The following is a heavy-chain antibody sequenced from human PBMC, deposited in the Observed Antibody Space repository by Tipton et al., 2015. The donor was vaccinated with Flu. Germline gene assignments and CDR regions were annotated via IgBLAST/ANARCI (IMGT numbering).Heavy chain of an antibody. D-gene: IGHD6-19*01. J-gene: IGHJ4*02. CDR3: ARQAVYSSGWYGDSFDY. V-gene: IGHV5-51*01. CDR2: IYPGDSDT. CDR1: GYSFTSYW. Sequence: VQLVQSGAEVKKPGESLKISCKGSGYSFTSYWIGWVRQMPGKGLEWMGIIYPGDSDTRYSPSFQGQVTISADKSINTAYLQWSSLKASDTAMYYCARQAVYSSGWYGDSFDYWGQGTLITVSS.